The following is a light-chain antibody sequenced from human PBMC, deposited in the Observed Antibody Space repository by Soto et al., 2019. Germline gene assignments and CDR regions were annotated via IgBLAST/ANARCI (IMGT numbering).Light chain of an antibody. J-gene: IGKJ1*01. Sequence: DIQMTQSPSSLSASVGDRVTITCRASQSISSYINWYQQKPGKAPKLLIYAASTLQSGAASRFSGSGSGTEYILTISSLQSADFAVYYCQQYNNWPRTFGQGTKVDIK. CDR3: QQYNNWPRT. CDR2: AAS. V-gene: IGKV1-39*01. CDR1: QSISSY.